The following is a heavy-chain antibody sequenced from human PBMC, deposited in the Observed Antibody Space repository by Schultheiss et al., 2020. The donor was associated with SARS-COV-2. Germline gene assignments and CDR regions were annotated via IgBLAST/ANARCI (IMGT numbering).Heavy chain of an antibody. V-gene: IGHV3-21*01. CDR3: ARVYYYGSGSYAYYGMDV. J-gene: IGHJ6*02. CDR1: GGSFSGYY. Sequence: GGSLRLSCAVYGGSFSGYYWSWIRQPPGKGLEWVSSISSSSSYIYYADSVKGRFTISRDNAKNSLYLQMNSLRAEDTAVYYCARVYYYGSGSYAYYGMDVWGQGTTVTVSS. D-gene: IGHD3-10*01. CDR2: ISSSSSYI.